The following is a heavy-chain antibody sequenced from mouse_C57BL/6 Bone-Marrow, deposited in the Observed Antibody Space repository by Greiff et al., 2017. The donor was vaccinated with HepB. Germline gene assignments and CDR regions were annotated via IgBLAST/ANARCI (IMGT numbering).Heavy chain of an antibody. J-gene: IGHJ4*01. D-gene: IGHD1-1*01. CDR1: GYTFTDYY. CDR2: INPYNGGT. Sequence: EVQLQQSGPVLVKPGASVKMSCKASGYTFTDYYMNWVKQSHGKSLEWIGVINPYNGGTSYNQKFKGKATLTVDKSSSTAYMELNSLTSEDSAVYYCARSVLRGYAMDYWGQGTSVTVSS. V-gene: IGHV1-19*01. CDR3: ARSVLRGYAMDY.